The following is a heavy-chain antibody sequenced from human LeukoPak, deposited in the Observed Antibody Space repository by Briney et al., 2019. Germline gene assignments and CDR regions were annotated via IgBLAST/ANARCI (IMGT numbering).Heavy chain of an antibody. CDR1: GGTFSSYA. D-gene: IGHD6-13*01. Sequence: GASVKVSCKASGGTFSSYAISWVRQAPGQGLEWMGGIIPIFGTANYAQKFQGRVTITADESTSTAYMELSSLRAEATAVYSCARGWDSSGWWDYWGPGTLVTVSS. CDR2: IIPIFGTA. V-gene: IGHV1-69*13. J-gene: IGHJ4*02. CDR3: ARGWDSSGWWDY.